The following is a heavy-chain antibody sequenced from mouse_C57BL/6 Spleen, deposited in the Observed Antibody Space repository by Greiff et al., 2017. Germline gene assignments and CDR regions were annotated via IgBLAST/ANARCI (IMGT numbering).Heavy chain of an antibody. CDR2: IYPGSGNT. J-gene: IGHJ4*01. Sequence: QVQLQQSGPELVKPGASVKISCKASGYSFTSYYIHWVKQRPGQGLEWIGWIYPGSGNTKYNEQFKGKATLTADTSSSTAYMQLSSLTSEDSAVYYCARYEDYDGYYYAMDYWGQGTSVTVSS. D-gene: IGHD1-2*01. CDR3: ARYEDYDGYYYAMDY. CDR1: GYSFTSYY. V-gene: IGHV1-66*01.